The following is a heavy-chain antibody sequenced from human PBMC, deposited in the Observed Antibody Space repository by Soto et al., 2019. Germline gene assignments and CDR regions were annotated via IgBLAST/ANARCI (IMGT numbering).Heavy chain of an antibody. J-gene: IGHJ6*02. CDR3: ARGGGLRLSYYYYYCGMDV. D-gene: IGHD5-12*01. CDR2: IIPIFGTA. CDR1: GGTFSSYA. V-gene: IGHV1-69*01. Sequence: QVQLVQSGAEVKKPGSSVKVSCKASGGTFSSYAISWVRQAPGQGLEWMGGIIPIFGTANYAQKFQGRVTIPAGAAASTAYMGLRRLEPGDTAVYCCARGGGLRLSYYYYYCGMDVWGQGTTVTVSS.